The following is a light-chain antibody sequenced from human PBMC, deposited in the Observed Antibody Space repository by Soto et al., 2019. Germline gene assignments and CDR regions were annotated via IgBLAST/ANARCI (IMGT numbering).Light chain of an antibody. Sequence: EIVLTQSPGTLSLSPGERATLSCRASQTVSSTYLAWYQQTPGQAPRLLIYGASSRATGIPDRFSGSGSGTDFTRAISRLEPEDLAVYYCQQYETSPSTLGQGTNIQIK. J-gene: IGKJ2*02. CDR3: QQYETSPST. CDR2: GAS. V-gene: IGKV3-20*01. CDR1: QTVSSTY.